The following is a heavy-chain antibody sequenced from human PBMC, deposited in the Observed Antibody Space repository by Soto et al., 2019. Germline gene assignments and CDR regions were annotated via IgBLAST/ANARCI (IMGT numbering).Heavy chain of an antibody. CDR3: ARDGVGFVYVPDSYTMDV. D-gene: IGHD5-18*01. CDR1: GYGFKNYW. J-gene: IGHJ6*02. V-gene: IGHV5-10-1*01. Sequence: PGESLKISCKASGYGFKNYWITWVRQLPGKGLEWIGRIDPSDSYTNYGPSFEGLVTMSADMSITTAYLQWKSLKTSDTGTYFCARDGVGFVYVPDSYTMDVWGQGTSVTVSS. CDR2: IDPSDSYT.